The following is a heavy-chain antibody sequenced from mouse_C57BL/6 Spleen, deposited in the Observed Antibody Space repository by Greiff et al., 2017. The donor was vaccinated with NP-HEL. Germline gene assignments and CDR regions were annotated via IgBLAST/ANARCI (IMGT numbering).Heavy chain of an antibody. D-gene: IGHD2-4*01. CDR3: ARWWDYDRAMDY. V-gene: IGHV1-82*01. Sequence: QVQLQQSGPELVKPGASVKISCKASGYAFSSSWMNWVKQRPGKGLEWIGRIYPGDGDTNYNGKFKGKATLTADKSSSTAYMQLSSLTSEDSAVYFCARWWDYDRAMDYWGQGTSVTVSS. CDR2: IYPGDGDT. CDR1: GYAFSSSW. J-gene: IGHJ4*01.